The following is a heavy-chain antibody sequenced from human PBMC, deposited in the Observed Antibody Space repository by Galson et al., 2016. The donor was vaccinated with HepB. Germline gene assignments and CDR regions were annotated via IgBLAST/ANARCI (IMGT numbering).Heavy chain of an antibody. CDR1: EFTFSSYA. V-gene: IGHV3-64D*06. J-gene: IGHJ1*01. D-gene: IGHD3-10*01. Sequence: SLRLSCAASEFTFSSYAMHWVRQAPGKGLEYVSSISSDGGGTYYADSVKGRFTISRDNSKNTLFLQMRSLRAEDTAVYYCAKREGGYYYGDWGQGTLVTVSS. CDR3: AKREGGYYYGD. CDR2: ISSDGGGT.